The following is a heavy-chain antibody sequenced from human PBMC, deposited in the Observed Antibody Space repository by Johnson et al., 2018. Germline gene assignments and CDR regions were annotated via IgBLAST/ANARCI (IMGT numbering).Heavy chain of an antibody. Sequence: VQLVQSGGGLVQPGGSLRLSCAASGFTFSSYDMHWVRQAPGKGLEWVGRIKSKTDGGTTDYAASVKGRFTISRDDSKRIAYLQMNSLKTEDTAVYYCTREATQCRGGSAYASLAFDIWGQGTMVTVSS. CDR2: IKSKTDGGTT. J-gene: IGHJ3*02. V-gene: IGHV3-49*04. CDR3: TREATQCRGGSAYASLAFDI. CDR1: GFTFSSYD. D-gene: IGHD2-15*01.